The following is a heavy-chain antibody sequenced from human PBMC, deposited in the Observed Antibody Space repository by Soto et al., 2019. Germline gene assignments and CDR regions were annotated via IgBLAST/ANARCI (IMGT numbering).Heavy chain of an antibody. CDR3: AREGYYGPHFDY. J-gene: IGHJ4*02. CDR1: GFTFSIYF. V-gene: IGHV3-74*01. CDR2: INSDGSST. Sequence: SLRLSCASSGFTFSIYFMHWVHQAPGKGLVLVSRINSDGSSTSYADSVKGRFTISRDNAKNTLYLQMNSLRAEDTAVYYCAREGYYGPHFDYWGQGTLVTSPQ. D-gene: IGHD3-10*01.